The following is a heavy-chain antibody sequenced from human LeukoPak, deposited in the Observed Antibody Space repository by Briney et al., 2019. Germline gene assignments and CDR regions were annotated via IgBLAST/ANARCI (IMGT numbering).Heavy chain of an antibody. V-gene: IGHV4-59*12. CDR2: IYYSGSI. D-gene: IGHD3-16*01. CDR1: GGSISSYY. CDR3: ARDGGSGIRYDNYIYYGMDV. Sequence: PSETLSLTCTVSGGSISSYYWSWIRQPPGKGLEWIGYIYYSGSINYNPSLKSRVTISVDTSKNQFSLKLRSVTAADTAVYFCARDGGSGIRYDNYIYYGMDVWGQGTTVTVSS. J-gene: IGHJ6*02.